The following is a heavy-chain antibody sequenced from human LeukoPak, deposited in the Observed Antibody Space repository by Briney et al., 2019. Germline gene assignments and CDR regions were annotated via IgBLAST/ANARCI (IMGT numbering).Heavy chain of an antibody. V-gene: IGHV1-69*05. Sequence: RASVKVSCKASGGTFSSYAISWVRQAPGQGLEWMGRIIPIFGTANYAQNFNGRVTVTTDEATSTAYMDQCSMRSEDTAVYYCAGKNGSGGSCYSGAFRARSGYYMDVWGKGTTVTVSS. CDR1: GGTFSSYA. D-gene: IGHD2-15*01. J-gene: IGHJ6*03. CDR3: AGKNGSGGSCYSGAFRARSGYYMDV. CDR2: IIPIFGTA.